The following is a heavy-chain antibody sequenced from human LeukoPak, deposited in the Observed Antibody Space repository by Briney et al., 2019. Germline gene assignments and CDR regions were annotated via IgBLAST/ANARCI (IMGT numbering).Heavy chain of an antibody. V-gene: IGHV1-8*03. Sequence: ASVKVSCKASGYTFTSYDINWVGQATGQGREWMGWMNPNSGNTGYPKKFQGRVTITRNTSISTAYMEVSSRTSKDTAGYYCARGRDWLRWFDPWGQGALVAVSS. CDR2: MNPNSGNT. D-gene: IGHD2-21*02. CDR1: GYTFTSYD. CDR3: ARGRDWLRWFDP. J-gene: IGHJ5*02.